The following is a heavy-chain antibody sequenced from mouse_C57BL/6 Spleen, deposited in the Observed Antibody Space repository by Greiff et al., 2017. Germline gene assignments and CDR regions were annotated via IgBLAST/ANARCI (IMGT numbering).Heavy chain of an antibody. Sequence: QVQLQQSGAELVKPGASVKISCKASGYAFSSYWMNWVKQRPGKGLEWIGQIYPGDGDTNYNGKFKGKATLTADKSSSTAYMQLSSLTSEDSAVYFCARGELTGPFDYWGQGTTLTVSS. D-gene: IGHD4-1*01. CDR1: GYAFSSYW. J-gene: IGHJ2*01. CDR2: IYPGDGDT. CDR3: ARGELTGPFDY. V-gene: IGHV1-80*01.